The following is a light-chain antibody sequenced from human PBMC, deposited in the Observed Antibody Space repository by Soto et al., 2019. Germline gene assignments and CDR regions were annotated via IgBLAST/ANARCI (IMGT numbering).Light chain of an antibody. CDR3: QQYKDWRT. V-gene: IGKV3-15*01. CDR1: QTIDNK. J-gene: IGKJ1*01. CDR2: GAS. Sequence: IVMTQSPATLSVSPGERATLSCRASQTIDNKLAWYQQRPGQAPRLLIYGASIRATGIPARFSGSGSGTEFTLTISSLQSEDFGVYYCQQYKDWRTFGQGTNVDIK.